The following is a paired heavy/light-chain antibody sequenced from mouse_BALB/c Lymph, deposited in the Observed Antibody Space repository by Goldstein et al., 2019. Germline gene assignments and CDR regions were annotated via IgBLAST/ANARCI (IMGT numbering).Light chain of an antibody. CDR1: SSVSY. V-gene: IGKV4-61*01. J-gene: IGKJ5*01. Sequence: QIVLTQSPAIMSASPGEKVTISCSASSSVSYMYWYQQKPGSSPKPWIYRTSNLASGVPARFSGSGSGTSYSLTISSMEAEDAATYYCQQYHSYPPTFGAGTKLELK. CDR3: QQYHSYPPT. CDR2: RTS.
Heavy chain of an antibody. CDR2: ISYSGST. D-gene: IGHD2-3*01. CDR3: ARGYYRYWYFDV. J-gene: IGHJ1*01. Sequence: DVQLQESGPGLVKPSQSLSLTCTVTGYSITSDYAWNWIRQFPGNKLEWMGYISYSGSTSYNPSLKSRISITRDTSKNQFFLQLNSVTTEDTATYYCARGYYRYWYFDVWGAGTTVTVSS. CDR1: GYSITSDYA. V-gene: IGHV3-2*02.